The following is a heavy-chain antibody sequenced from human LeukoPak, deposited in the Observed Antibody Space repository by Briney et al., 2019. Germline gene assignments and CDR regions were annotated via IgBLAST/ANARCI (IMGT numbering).Heavy chain of an antibody. J-gene: IGHJ6*02. CDR3: ARVSLGVVVPVYGMDV. V-gene: IGHV4-59*01. CDR2: IYYSGST. Sequence: SETLSLTCTVSGGSISSYYWSWIRQPPGKGLEWIGYIYYSGSTNYNPSLKSRVTISVDTSKNQFSLKLSSVTAADTAVYYCARVSLGVVVPVYGMDVWGQGTTVTVSS. D-gene: IGHD2-2*01. CDR1: GGSISSYY.